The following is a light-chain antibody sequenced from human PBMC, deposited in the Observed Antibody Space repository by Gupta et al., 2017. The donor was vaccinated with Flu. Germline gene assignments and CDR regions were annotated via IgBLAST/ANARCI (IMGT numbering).Light chain of an antibody. CDR2: HAS. CDR1: NIGSKR. V-gene: IGLV3-21*02. CDR3: QVCDSGRDLVV. Sequence: SSALTQPPSVSAAPGQPAIITCAGNNIGSKRVHCFQPEPAHASVLVLSHASDVPSRLPERFSGSNSGNTATLTISRVEAGDEADYYCQVCDSGRDLVVFGGGTKLTVL. J-gene: IGLJ2*01.